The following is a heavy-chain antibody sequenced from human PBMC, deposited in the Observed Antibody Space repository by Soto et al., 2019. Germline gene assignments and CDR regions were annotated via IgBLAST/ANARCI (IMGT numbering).Heavy chain of an antibody. V-gene: IGHV1-2*02. J-gene: IGHJ6*02. CDR3: ASRLGGGGDYFYGMDV. CDR2: INPRSGGT. D-gene: IGHD3-10*01. Sequence: QVHLVQSGAEVKKPGASVKVSCKTSGYTFTDYYIHWMRQVPGQGPEWMGWINPRSGGTNYAKKFPGGIPLASDASISTSFMDLRRLGSDDTAVYYWASRLGGGGDYFYGMDVWGQGTAVTVSS. CDR1: GYTFTDYY.